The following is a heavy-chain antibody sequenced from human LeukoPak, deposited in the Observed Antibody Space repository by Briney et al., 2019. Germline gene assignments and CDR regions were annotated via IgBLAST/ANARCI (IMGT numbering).Heavy chain of an antibody. Sequence: GASVKVSCKASGYTFTNFGISWVRQAPGQGLERMGWISVYNGNTNYAEKVQGRVTMTADTSTRTAYMELRSLRSDDTAVYYCARAGGWAREDYKGEAFDIWGQGTKVTVSS. V-gene: IGHV1-18*01. CDR1: GYTFTNFG. CDR2: ISVYNGNT. J-gene: IGHJ3*02. CDR3: ARAGGWAREDYKGEAFDI. D-gene: IGHD6-19*01.